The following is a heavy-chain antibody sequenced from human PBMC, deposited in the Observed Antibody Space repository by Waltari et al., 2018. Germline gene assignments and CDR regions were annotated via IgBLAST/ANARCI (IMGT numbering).Heavy chain of an antibody. CDR1: RSHY. CDR3: PRHGVIGTKIFDY. D-gene: IGHD2-21*01. J-gene: IGHJ4*02. V-gene: IGHV4-39*01. CDR2: IYYTGST. Sequence: RSHYWGWIRQPAGKGLEWIGSIYYTGSTSYNPSLKSRVTISVDTSKNQFSLKLTSVTAADTAVYYCPRHGVIGTKIFDYWGQGTLVTVSS.